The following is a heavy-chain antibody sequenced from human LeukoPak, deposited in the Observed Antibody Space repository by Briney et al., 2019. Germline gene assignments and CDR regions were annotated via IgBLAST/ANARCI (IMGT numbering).Heavy chain of an antibody. CDR1: GGTFSSYA. CDR2: IIPIFGTA. J-gene: IGHJ6*03. V-gene: IGHV1-69*13. Sequence: SVKVSCKASGGTFSSYAISWVRQAPGQGLEWMGGIIPIFGTANYAQKFQGRVTITADESTSTAYMELSSLRSEDTAVYYCARDRYYYGSAGRYMDVWGKGTTVTISS. CDR3: ARDRYYYGSAGRYMDV. D-gene: IGHD3-10*01.